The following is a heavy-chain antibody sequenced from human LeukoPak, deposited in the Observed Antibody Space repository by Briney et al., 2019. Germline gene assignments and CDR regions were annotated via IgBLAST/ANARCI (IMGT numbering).Heavy chain of an antibody. J-gene: IGHJ6*04. CDR3: TTPVVPAAMDSINYYYYGMDV. Sequence: GSLRLSCAASGFTFSNAWMSWVRQAPGKGLEWVGRIQSKAGGGTADYAAPVKGRFTISRDDSKNTLYLQMNSLKTEDTAVYYCTTPVVPAAMDSINYYYYGMDVWGKGTTVTVSS. CDR1: GFTFSNAW. D-gene: IGHD2-2*01. V-gene: IGHV3-15*01. CDR2: IQSKAGGGTA.